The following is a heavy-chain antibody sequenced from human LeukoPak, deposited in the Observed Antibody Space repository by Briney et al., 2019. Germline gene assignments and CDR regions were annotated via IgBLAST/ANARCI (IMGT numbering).Heavy chain of an antibody. CDR1: GYTLTELS. CDR2: FDPEDGET. V-gene: IGHV1-24*01. J-gene: IGHJ3*02. D-gene: IGHD3-22*01. Sequence: ASVKVSCKVSGYTLTELSMHWVRQAPGKGLEWMGGFDPEDGETIYAQKFQGRVTIARDTSASTAYMELSSLRSEDTAVYYCARDLVITTTDAFDIWGQGTMVTVSS. CDR3: ARDLVITTTDAFDI.